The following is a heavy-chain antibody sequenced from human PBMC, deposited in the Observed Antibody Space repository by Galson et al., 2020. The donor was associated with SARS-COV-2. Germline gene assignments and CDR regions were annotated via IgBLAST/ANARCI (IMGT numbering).Heavy chain of an antibody. D-gene: IGHD3-3*01. CDR1: GGSISSGSYY. V-gene: IGHV4-61*02. CDR2: IYTSGST. Sequence: SETLSLTCTVSGGSISSGSYYWSWIRQPAGKGLEWIGRIYTSGSTNYNPSLKSRVTISVDTSKNQFSLKLSSVTAADTAVYYCARGVEWLSRGWFDPWGQGTLVTVSS. CDR3: ARGVEWLSRGWFDP. J-gene: IGHJ5*02.